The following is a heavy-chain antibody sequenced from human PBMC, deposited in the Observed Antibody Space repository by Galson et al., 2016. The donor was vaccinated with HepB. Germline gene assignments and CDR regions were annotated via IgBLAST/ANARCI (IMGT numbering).Heavy chain of an antibody. CDR2: INHSGST. V-gene: IGHV4-34*01. J-gene: IGHJ4*02. Sequence: SETLSLTCAVYGGSFNSDYWSWIRQPPGKGLEWIGEINHSGSTNYNPALKSRVTTSEDTSKNRVSLKLTSVTAADTAVYYCARRRLGNTYNSWGQGTLVTVSS. D-gene: IGHD2/OR15-2a*01. CDR3: ARRRLGNTYNS. CDR1: GGSFNSDY.